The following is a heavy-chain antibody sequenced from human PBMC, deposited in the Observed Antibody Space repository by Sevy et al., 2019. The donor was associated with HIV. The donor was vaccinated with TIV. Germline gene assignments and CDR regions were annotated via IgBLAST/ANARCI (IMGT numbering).Heavy chain of an antibody. V-gene: IGHV3-30-3*01. CDR3: AGDRLDYGDYVPDDAFDI. J-gene: IGHJ3*02. CDR2: ISYDGSNK. D-gene: IGHD4-17*01. CDR1: GFTFSSYA. Sequence: GGSLRLSCAASGFTFSSYAMHWVRQAPGKGLEWVAVISYDGSNKYYGDSVKGRFTISRDNSKNTLYLQMNSLRAEDTAVYYCAGDRLDYGDYVPDDAFDIWGQGTMVTVSS.